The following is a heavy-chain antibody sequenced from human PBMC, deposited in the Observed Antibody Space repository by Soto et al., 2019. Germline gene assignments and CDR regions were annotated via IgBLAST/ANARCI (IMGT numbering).Heavy chain of an antibody. CDR2: IYYSGST. Sequence: QVQLQESGPGLVKPSQTLSLTCTVSGGSISSGGYYWSWIRQHPGKGLEWILYIYYSGSTYYNPSLKSRVTISLAPAKNQSSPKLRSVTAADTAVYYCARTARNHYAEYFQHWGQCTLVTVSS. V-gene: IGHV4-31*03. CDR1: GGSISSGGYY. D-gene: IGHD6-6*01. CDR3: ARTARNHYAEYFQH. J-gene: IGHJ1*01.